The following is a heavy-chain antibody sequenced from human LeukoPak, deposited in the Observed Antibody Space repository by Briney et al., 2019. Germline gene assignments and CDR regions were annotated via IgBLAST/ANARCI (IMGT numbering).Heavy chain of an antibody. D-gene: IGHD6-19*01. CDR2: IYYSGST. Sequence: SETLSLTCTVSGGSISSYYWSWIRQPPGKGLEWIGYIYYSGSTNYNPSLKSRVTISVDTSKNQFSLKLSSVTAADTAVYYCARDSSGRPLDYWGQGTLVTVSS. J-gene: IGHJ4*02. V-gene: IGHV4-59*01. CDR3: ARDSSGRPLDY. CDR1: GGSISSYY.